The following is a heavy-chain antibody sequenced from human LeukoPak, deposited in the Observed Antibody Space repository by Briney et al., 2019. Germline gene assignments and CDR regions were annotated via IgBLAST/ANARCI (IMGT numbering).Heavy chain of an antibody. Sequence: ASVRVSCKASGYPFTTYDINWVRKATGQGLEWMGWMNPSSGYTGYSQKFQGRVTMTRNTSITTAYMELSSLRSEDTAVYYCARISDHNWYFDLWGRGTLVAVSS. V-gene: IGHV1-8*01. CDR1: GYPFTTYD. J-gene: IGHJ2*01. CDR2: MNPSSGYT. D-gene: IGHD1-14*01. CDR3: ARISDHNWYFDL.